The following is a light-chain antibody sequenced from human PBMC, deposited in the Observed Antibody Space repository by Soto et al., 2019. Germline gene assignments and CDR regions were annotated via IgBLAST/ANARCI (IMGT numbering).Light chain of an antibody. V-gene: IGKV3-11*01. Sequence: EIVLTQSPATLSFSPGERATLPCRASQSVFSYLAWYQHKPGQAPRLLIYDASKRATGTPARFSGSGSGTDFTLTISSLEPEDFAVYCCQQRSSWPLTFGGGTKVEIK. J-gene: IGKJ4*01. CDR3: QQRSSWPLT. CDR1: QSVFSY. CDR2: DAS.